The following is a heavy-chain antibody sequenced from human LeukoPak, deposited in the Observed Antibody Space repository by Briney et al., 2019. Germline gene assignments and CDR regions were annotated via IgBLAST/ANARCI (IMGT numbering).Heavy chain of an antibody. CDR3: ARDRTRSTRGAFDI. J-gene: IGHJ3*02. D-gene: IGHD1-1*01. CDR1: GDSISDYY. Sequence: SQTLSLTCTVSGDSISDYYWSWIRQPPGRGLEWIGYFYNRGSTNYNPSLKSRVTISVDTSRNQFSLKLSSVTAADTAVYYCARDRTRSTRGAFDIWGQGTVVTVSS. V-gene: IGHV4-59*01. CDR2: FYNRGST.